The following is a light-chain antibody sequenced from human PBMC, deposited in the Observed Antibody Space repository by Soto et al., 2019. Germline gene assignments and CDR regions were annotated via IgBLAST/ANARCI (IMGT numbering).Light chain of an antibody. CDR2: DTS. J-gene: IGKJ5*01. CDR1: QSVSIK. Sequence: EIVMTQSPATLSAPPGERATLSCRASQSVSIKLAWYQQKPGKAPRLLIYDTSTRATGIPARFSGSGSGTEFTLTISSLQSEDFAVYYCQQYNNWPPITFGQGTTLEIK. CDR3: QQYNNWPPIT. V-gene: IGKV3-15*01.